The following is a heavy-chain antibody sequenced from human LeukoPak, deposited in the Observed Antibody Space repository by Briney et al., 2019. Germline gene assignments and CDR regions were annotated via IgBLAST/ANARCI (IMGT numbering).Heavy chain of an antibody. CDR3: ARDRGGSSRRLPYYYYYYMDV. CDR1: GFTFSSYS. CDR2: ISSSSSTI. V-gene: IGHV3-48*01. J-gene: IGHJ6*03. D-gene: IGHD6-13*01. Sequence: GGSLRLSCAASGFTFSSYSMDWVRQAPGKGLEWVSYISSSSSTIYYADSVKGRFTISRDNAKNSLYLQMNSLRAEDTAVYYCARDRGGSSRRLPYYYYYYMDVWGKGTTVTVSS.